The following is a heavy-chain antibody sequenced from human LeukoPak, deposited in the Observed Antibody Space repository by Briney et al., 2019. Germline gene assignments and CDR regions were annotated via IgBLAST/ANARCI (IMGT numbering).Heavy chain of an antibody. CDR3: ARQIASAGTAGFDF. D-gene: IGHD6-13*01. CDR1: GGSNSRYY. V-gene: IGHV4-4*07. J-gene: IGHJ4*02. Sequence: SETLSLTCTVSGGSNSRYYRSWIRQPAGNGLDWIGRIYSTGSTNYNPSLNSRVTMAVDTSKNHFPLRLSPEAAAETAVYYCARQIASAGTAGFDFWGQGALVTVSS. CDR2: IYSTGST.